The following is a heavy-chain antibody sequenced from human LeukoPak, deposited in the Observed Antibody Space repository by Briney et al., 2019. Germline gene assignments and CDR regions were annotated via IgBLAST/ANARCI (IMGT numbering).Heavy chain of an antibody. D-gene: IGHD2-21*02. V-gene: IGHV1-69*04. CDR3: ARPQYCGGDCWALGN. CDR2: IIPILGIA. CDR1: GGTFSSYA. Sequence: SVKVSCKASGGTFSSYAISWVRQAPGQGLEWMGRIIPILGIANYAQKFQGRVTITADNSTSTAYMELSSLRSEDTAVYYCARPQYCGGDCWALGNWGQGTLVTVSS. J-gene: IGHJ4*02.